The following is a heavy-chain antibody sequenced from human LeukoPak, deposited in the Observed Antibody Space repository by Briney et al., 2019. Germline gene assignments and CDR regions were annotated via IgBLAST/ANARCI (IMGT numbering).Heavy chain of an antibody. D-gene: IGHD5-18*01. CDR3: AHREYTYASLDY. CDR2: IYWDDDK. CDR1: RFSLNTRGVG. J-gene: IGHJ4*02. Sequence: SGPTLVKPTQTLTLTCTFSRFSLNTRGVGVGWIRQPPGKALEWLALIYWDDDKRYSPSLKSRLTISKDTSKNQVVLTVTNLHPVDTATYYCAHREYTYASLDYWGQGTLVTVSS. V-gene: IGHV2-5*02.